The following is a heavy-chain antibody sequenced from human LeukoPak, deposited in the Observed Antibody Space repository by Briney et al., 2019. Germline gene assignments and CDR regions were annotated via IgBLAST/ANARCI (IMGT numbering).Heavy chain of an antibody. V-gene: IGHV3-7*03. Sequence: PLRLSFAASGFVFSSNRMSWVRFALGKGLEWVPNIKEDGTETYYVDSVKGRFTISRDNAKNSLYLQMNSLRVEDTAVYYCAKEGRSLQTYWGQGTLVTVSS. D-gene: IGHD5-24*01. J-gene: IGHJ4*02. CDR3: AKEGRSLQTY. CDR1: GFVFSSNR. CDR2: IKEDGTET.